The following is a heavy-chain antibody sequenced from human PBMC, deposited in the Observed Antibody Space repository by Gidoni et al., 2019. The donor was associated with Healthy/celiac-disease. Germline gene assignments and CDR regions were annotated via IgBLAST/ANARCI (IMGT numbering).Heavy chain of an antibody. D-gene: IGHD3-9*01. Sequence: QVPPVQFASAVKHPVPPLTVPCTSSSCPFIRYAISWVRKAHGQGLEWMGGIIPILGTENYEQKYQGRVTITADESTSTAYMELSSLRSEDTAVDYCARDGPNYDTPPYMDVWGKGTTVTVSS. J-gene: IGHJ6*03. CDR3: ARDGPNYDTPPYMDV. CDR2: IIPILGTE. V-gene: IGHV1-69*01. CDR1: SCPFIRYA.